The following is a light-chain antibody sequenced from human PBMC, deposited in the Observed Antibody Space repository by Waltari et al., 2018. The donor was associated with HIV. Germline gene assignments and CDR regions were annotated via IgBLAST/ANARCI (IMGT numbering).Light chain of an antibody. CDR3: QSYDTSLSGVV. CDR1: SPNIGPAYE. J-gene: IGLJ3*02. CDR2: GDC. V-gene: IGLV1-40*01. Sequence: QSVLTQPPSLSGAPGQRVTISCPGSSPNIGPAYEVPWYQQLPGTAPKLLICGDCNRPSGVPDRFSGSKSGTSASLAITGLQAEDEAVYYCQSYDTSLSGVVFGGGTKLTVL.